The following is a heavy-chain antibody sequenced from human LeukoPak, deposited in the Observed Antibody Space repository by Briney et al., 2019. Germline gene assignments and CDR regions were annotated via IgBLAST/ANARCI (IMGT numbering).Heavy chain of an antibody. CDR2: ISAYNGNT. CDR1: GYTFTSYG. J-gene: IGHJ3*02. D-gene: IGHD1-26*01. CDR3: ARDSIVGATTGAFDI. Sequence: ASVKVSCKASGYTFTSYGISWVRQAPGQGLEWMGWISAYNGNTNYAQKLQGRVTMTTDTSTSTAYMELRSLRSDDTAVYYCARDSIVGATTGAFDIWGQGTMVTVSS. V-gene: IGHV1-18*01.